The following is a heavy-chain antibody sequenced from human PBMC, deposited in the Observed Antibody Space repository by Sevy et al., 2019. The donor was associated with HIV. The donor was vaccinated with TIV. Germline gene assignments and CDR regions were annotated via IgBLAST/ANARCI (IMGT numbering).Heavy chain of an antibody. J-gene: IGHJ4*02. CDR2: ITSDATYI. CDR3: ARDIATYSTGSYIRYFDY. D-gene: IGHD6-19*01. V-gene: IGHV3-21*06. CDR1: GFTFSRYT. Sequence: GGSLRLSCAASGFTFSRYTMHWVRQAPGKGLEWVSSITSDATYISYADSLRGRSTISRDNAKNSLFRQMSSLRAEDMAVYFCARDIATYSTGSYIRYFDYWGQGTLVTVSS.